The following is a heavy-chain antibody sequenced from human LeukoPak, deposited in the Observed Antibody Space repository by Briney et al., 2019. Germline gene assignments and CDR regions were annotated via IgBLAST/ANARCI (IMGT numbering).Heavy chain of an antibody. Sequence: GRSLRLSCAASGFAFSSYAIHWVRQAPGKGLEWVTVMSYDGGNKYYADSVKGRFTISRDDAKNTVDLQMNSLRGEDTAVYYCVRGRGSYGWFDPWDQGTLVTVSS. CDR3: VRGRGSYGWFDP. CDR2: MSYDGGNK. J-gene: IGHJ5*02. D-gene: IGHD3-10*01. V-gene: IGHV3-30-3*01. CDR1: GFAFSSYA.